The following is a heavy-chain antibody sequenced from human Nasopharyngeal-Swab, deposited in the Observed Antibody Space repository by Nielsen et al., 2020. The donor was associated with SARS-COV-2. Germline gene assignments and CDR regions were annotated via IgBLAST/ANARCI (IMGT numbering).Heavy chain of an antibody. D-gene: IGHD3-22*01. Sequence: GGSLRLSCAASGFTFSSYSMNWVRQAPGKGLEWVSSISSSSSYIYYAGSVKGRFTISRDNAKNSLYLQMNSLRAEDTAVYYCARDSYYYDSSGMGPCAFDIWGQGAMVTVSS. J-gene: IGHJ3*02. V-gene: IGHV3-21*01. CDR3: ARDSYYYDSSGMGPCAFDI. CDR2: ISSSSSYI. CDR1: GFTFSSYS.